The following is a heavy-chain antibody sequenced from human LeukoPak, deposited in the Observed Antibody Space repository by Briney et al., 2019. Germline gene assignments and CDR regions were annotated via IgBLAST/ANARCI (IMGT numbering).Heavy chain of an antibody. CDR2: INGSGGST. V-gene: IGHV3-23*01. CDR3: AMGRYCSSTSCYSLGY. CDR1: GFTFSSYA. J-gene: IGHJ4*02. D-gene: IGHD2-2*01. Sequence: GGSLRLSCAASGFTFSSYAMSWVRQAPGKGLEWVSAINGSGGSTYYADSVKGRFTISRDNYKTTLYLQMNSLRAEDTAVYYCAMGRYCSSTSCYSLGYWGQGTLVTVSS.